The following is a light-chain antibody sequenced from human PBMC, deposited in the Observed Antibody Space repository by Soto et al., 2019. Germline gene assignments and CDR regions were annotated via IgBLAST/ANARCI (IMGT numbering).Light chain of an antibody. Sequence: EVVLTQSPATLSLSPGERATLSCRASQIVHNYLAWYQQKPGQAPRLLIYDASNRATGIPARFSGSGSGTDSPLTITILHPDDFALYYCQHRNSCPRTFGQGTKLEIK. V-gene: IGKV3-11*01. J-gene: IGKJ2*02. CDR3: QHRNSCPRT. CDR2: DAS. CDR1: QIVHNY.